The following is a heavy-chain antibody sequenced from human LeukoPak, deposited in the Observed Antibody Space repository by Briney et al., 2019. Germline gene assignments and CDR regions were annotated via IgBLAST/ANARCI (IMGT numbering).Heavy chain of an antibody. J-gene: IGHJ4*02. CDR2: MWHDGSNK. CDR1: GFTFSTCG. CDR3: ARDPPSISDGYYSFDY. D-gene: IGHD3-3*01. V-gene: IGHV3-33*01. Sequence: GGSLRLSCAASGFTFSTCGMHCVRQAPAKGLDWVAVMWHDGSNKYYGGSVKGRFTISRDNSKNTLYLQMNSLRGEDTAVYFCARDPPSISDGYYSFDYWGQGTLVTVSS.